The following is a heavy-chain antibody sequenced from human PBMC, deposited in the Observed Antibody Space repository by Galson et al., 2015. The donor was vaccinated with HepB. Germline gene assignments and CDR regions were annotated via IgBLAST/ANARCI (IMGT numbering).Heavy chain of an antibody. CDR2: ISSSGSTI. J-gene: IGHJ3*02. CDR3: AREGWYDAFDI. Sequence: SLRLSCAASGFTFSSYEMNWVRQAPGKGLEWVSYISSSGSTIYYADSVKGRFTISRDNAKNSLYLQMNSLRAEDTAVYYCAREGWYDAFDIWGQGTMVTVSS. CDR1: GFTFSSYE. V-gene: IGHV3-48*03. D-gene: IGHD2-15*01.